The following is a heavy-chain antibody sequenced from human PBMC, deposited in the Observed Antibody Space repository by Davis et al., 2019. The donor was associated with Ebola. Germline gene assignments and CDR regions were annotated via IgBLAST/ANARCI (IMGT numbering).Heavy chain of an antibody. V-gene: IGHV5-51*01. CDR2: IHPGDSDT. CDR1: GYIFTSYW. D-gene: IGHD6-6*01. J-gene: IGHJ5*02. CDR3: ARGVAARDLDWFDP. Sequence: GASLNTSCTCSGYIFTSYWIGWVRQMPGKGLEWMWIIHPGDSDTRYSPSFQGQVTISADKSISTAYLQWSSLKASDTAMYYCARGVAARDLDWFDPWGQGTLVTVSS.